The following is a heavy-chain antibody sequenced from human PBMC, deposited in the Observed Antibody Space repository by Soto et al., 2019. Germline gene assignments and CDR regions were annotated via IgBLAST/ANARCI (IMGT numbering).Heavy chain of an antibody. CDR2: IIPIFGTA. CDR1: GGTFSSYA. Sequence: QVQLVQSGAEVKKPGSSVKVSCKASGGTFSSYAISWVRQAPGQGLEWMGGIIPIFGTANYAQKFQGRVTITADKSTSTAYMELSSLISEPTAVYYCARHGIAASLVRTAPYNWFDPWGQGTLVTVSS. J-gene: IGHJ5*02. CDR3: ARHGIAASLVRTAPYNWFDP. V-gene: IGHV1-69*06. D-gene: IGHD6-6*01.